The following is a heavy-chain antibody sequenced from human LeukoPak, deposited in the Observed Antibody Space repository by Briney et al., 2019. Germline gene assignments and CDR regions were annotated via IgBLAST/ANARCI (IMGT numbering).Heavy chain of an antibody. V-gene: IGHV3-23*01. CDR2: ISGSGGST. CDR1: GFTFSSYA. CDR3: ARDQEGFDY. Sequence: PGGSLRLSCAASGFTFSSYAMSWVRQAPGKGLEWVSAISGSGGSTYYADSVKGRFTISKDNSKNTLYLQMNSLRSEDTAVYYCARDQEGFDYWGQGTLVTVSS. J-gene: IGHJ4*02.